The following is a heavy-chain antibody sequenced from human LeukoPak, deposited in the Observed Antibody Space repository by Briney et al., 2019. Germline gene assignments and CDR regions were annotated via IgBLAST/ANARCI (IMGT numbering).Heavy chain of an antibody. V-gene: IGHV3-23*01. CDR1: GFTFSSYA. Sequence: PGGSLRLSCAASGFTFSSYAMSWVRQAPGKGLEWVSAISGSGGSTYYADSVKGRFTISRDNSKNTLYLQMNSLRAEDTAVYYCAKEPPLAGGWDYYYGMDLWGQGTTVTVSS. J-gene: IGHJ6*02. D-gene: IGHD3-16*01. CDR3: AKEPPLAGGWDYYYGMDL. CDR2: ISGSGGST.